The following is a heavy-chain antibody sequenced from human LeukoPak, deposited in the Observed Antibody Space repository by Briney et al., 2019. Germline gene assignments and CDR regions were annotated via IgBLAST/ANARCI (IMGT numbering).Heavy chain of an antibody. CDR3: ARGLVRHKRDSSGYYYGY. D-gene: IGHD3-22*01. V-gene: IGHV1-69*05. Sequence: SVKVSCKASGGTFSSYAISWVRQAPGQGLEWMGGIIPIFGTANYAQKFQGRVTITTDESTSTAYMELSSLRSEDTAVYYCARGLVRHKRDSSGYYYGYWGQGTLVTVSS. CDR2: IIPIFGTA. CDR1: GGTFSSYA. J-gene: IGHJ4*02.